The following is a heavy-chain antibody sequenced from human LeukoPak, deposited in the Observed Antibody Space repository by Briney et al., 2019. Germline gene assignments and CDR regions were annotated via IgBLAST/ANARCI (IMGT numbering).Heavy chain of an antibody. CDR1: GYTFTGYY. J-gene: IGHJ5*02. Sequence: ASVKVSCKASGYTFTGYYMHWVRQAPGQGLEWMGWINPNSGGTNYAQKFQGRVTMTRDTSISTAYMELSSLRSEDTAVYYCARGLATYYYDSSGYYKPWGQGTLVTVSS. V-gene: IGHV1-2*02. D-gene: IGHD3-22*01. CDR3: ARGLATYYYDSSGYYKP. CDR2: INPNSGGT.